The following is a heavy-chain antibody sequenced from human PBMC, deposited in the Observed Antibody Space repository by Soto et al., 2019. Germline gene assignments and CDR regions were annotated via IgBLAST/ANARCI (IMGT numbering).Heavy chain of an antibody. CDR1: GFIFSSYA. Sequence: AGGSLRLSCEASGFIFSSYAITWVRHAPGQGLEWVSTISGTGVNTYYADSVKGRFTVSRDNSKNTVWLQMNSLRAADSSVYYCAKDSVHNLYRTSSLEDCFGPWGQGTLVTASS. CDR3: AKDSVHNLYRTSSLEDCFGP. D-gene: IGHD6-6*01. J-gene: IGHJ5*02. CDR2: ISGTGVNT. V-gene: IGHV3-23*01.